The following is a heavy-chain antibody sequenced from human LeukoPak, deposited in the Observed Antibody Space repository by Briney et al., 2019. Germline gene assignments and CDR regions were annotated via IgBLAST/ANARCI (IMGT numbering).Heavy chain of an antibody. J-gene: IGHJ2*01. CDR2: IYHSGST. Sequence: PSETLSLTCAVSGGSISSNNWWNWVRQPPGKGLEWIGEIYHSGSTNYNPSLKSRVTISVDKSKNQFSLKLSSVTAADTAVYYCARNPLGNCSSASCLRYWYFDLWGRGTLVTVSS. CDR1: GGSISSNNW. V-gene: IGHV4-4*02. CDR3: ARNPLGNCSSASCLRYWYFDL. D-gene: IGHD2-2*01.